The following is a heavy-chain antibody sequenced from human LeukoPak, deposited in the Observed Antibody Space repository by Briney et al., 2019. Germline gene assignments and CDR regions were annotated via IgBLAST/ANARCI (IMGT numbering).Heavy chain of an antibody. V-gene: IGHV3-21*01. D-gene: IGHD2-2*01. CDR2: ISSSRSYI. CDR3: ARDYCSSTSCYYYFDY. J-gene: IGHJ4*02. CDR1: GFTFSSYS. Sequence: GGSLRLSCAASGFTFSSYSMNWVRQAPGKGLEWVSSISSSRSYIYYADSVKGRFTISRDNAKNSLYLQMNSLRAEDTAVYYCARDYCSSTSCYYYFDYWGQGTLVTVSS.